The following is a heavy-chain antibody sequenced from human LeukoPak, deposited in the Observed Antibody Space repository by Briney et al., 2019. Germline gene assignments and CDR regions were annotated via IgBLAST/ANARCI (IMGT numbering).Heavy chain of an antibody. CDR1: GFTFSSYW. D-gene: IGHD5-18*01. J-gene: IGHJ6*03. CDR3: ARDGTAMVPFLVDYYYYYMDV. CDR2: IKQDGSEK. Sequence: GESLKISCAASGFTFSSYWMSWVRQAPGKGLEWVANIKQDGSEKYYVDSVKGRFTISRDNAKNSLYLQMNSLRAEDTAVYYCARDGTAMVPFLVDYYYYYMDVWGKGTTVTVSS. V-gene: IGHV3-7*01.